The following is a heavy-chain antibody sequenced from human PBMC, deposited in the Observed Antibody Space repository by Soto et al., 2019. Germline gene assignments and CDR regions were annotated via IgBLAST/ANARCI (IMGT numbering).Heavy chain of an antibody. V-gene: IGHV3-23*01. CDR2: ITASGDKT. CDR1: GLTLSSYA. D-gene: IGHD2-21*02. J-gene: IGHJ4*02. CDR3: ARDVRGADCY. Sequence: EVQLLESGGGLVQPGESLRLSCAASGLTLSSYAMTWVRQAPGKGLVYVSSITASGDKTYYADTAKGRFTISRDNSKNTVYLQMNSLRADDTAVYFCARDVRGADCYCGQGTLVTVSS.